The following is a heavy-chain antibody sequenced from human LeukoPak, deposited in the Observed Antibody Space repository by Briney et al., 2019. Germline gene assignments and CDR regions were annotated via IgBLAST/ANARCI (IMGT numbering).Heavy chain of an antibody. J-gene: IGHJ4*02. D-gene: IGHD3-10*01. Sequence: KPSETPSLTCTVSGGSVSSTTYYLRWVRPPPGKGLGWISSINYSGSTYYNPSLKSRVTISVDTSENQFSLKLSSVTAADTAVYYCARYVVYGSGKYYFDYWGQGTLVTVSS. CDR1: GGSVSSTTYY. CDR3: ARYVVYGSGKYYFDY. CDR2: INYSGST. V-gene: IGHV4-39*01.